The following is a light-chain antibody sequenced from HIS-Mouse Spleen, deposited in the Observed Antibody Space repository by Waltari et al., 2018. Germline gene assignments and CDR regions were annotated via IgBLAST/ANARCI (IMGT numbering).Light chain of an antibody. CDR2: DDS. CDR1: NIGSKS. V-gene: IGLV3-21*02. CDR3: QVWDSSSDHYV. J-gene: IGLJ1*01. Sequence: SYVLTQPPSVSVAPGQTARITCGGNNIGSKSVHWYQQKPGQAPVLVVYDDSERRSGIPERFSGSNSGNTATLTISSVEAGDEADYYCQVWDSSSDHYVFGTGTKVTVL.